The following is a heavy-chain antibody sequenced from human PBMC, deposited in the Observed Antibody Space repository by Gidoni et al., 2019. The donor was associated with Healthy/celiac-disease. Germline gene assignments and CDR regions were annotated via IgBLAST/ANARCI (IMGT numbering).Heavy chain of an antibody. V-gene: IGHV1-24*01. CDR2: FDPEDGET. CDR1: GYTLPELS. J-gene: IGHJ5*02. D-gene: IGHD3-3*01. CDR3: ATDFWSGSNGRTIFSGWFDP. Sequence: QVQLVQSGAEVKKPGASVKVYCKVSGYTLPELSMHWVRQAPGKGLEWMGGFDPEDGETIYAKKFQGRVTMTEDTSTDTAYMELSSLRSEDTAVYYCATDFWSGSNGRTIFSGWFDPWGQGTLVTVSS.